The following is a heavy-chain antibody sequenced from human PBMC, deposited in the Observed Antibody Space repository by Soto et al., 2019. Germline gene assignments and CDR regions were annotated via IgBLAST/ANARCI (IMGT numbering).Heavy chain of an antibody. J-gene: IGHJ4*02. CDR2: MSPNSGST. V-gene: IGHV1-8*01. CDR3: ARTIFGVATYYFDC. CDR1: GYTFTSYD. D-gene: IGHD3-3*01. Sequence: ASVKVSCKASGYTFTSYDISWVRQATGQGLEWMGWMSPNSGSTGYAQKFQGRVTMTRNTSISTAYMELSSLRSEDTAVYYCARTIFGVATYYFDCWGQGTLVTVSS.